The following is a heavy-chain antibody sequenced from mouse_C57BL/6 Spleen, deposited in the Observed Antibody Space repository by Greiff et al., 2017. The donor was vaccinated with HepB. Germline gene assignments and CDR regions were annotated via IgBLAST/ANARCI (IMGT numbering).Heavy chain of an antibody. V-gene: IGHV1-80*01. J-gene: IGHJ1*03. D-gene: IGHD1-1*01. CDR1: GYAFSSYW. Sequence: QVQLQQSGAELVKPGASVKISCKASGYAFSSYWMNWVKQRPGKGLEWIGQIYPGDGDTNYNGKFKGKATLTADKSSSTAYMQLSSLTSEDSAVYFCARGGHYYGSIWYFDVWGTGTTVTVSS. CDR3: ARGGHYYGSIWYFDV. CDR2: IYPGDGDT.